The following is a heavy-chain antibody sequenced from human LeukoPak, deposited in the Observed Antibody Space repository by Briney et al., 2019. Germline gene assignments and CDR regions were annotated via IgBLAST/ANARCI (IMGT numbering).Heavy chain of an antibody. CDR3: ARGGQVAPQPGNWFDP. D-gene: IGHD2-2*01. Sequence: VASVKVSCKVSGYTLTELSMHWVRQAPGKGLEWMGGFDPEDGETIYAQKFQGRVTMTEDTSTDTAYMELSSLKSEDTAVYYCARGGQVAPQPGNWFDPWGQGTLVTVSS. CDR2: FDPEDGET. CDR1: GYTLTELS. J-gene: IGHJ5*02. V-gene: IGHV1-24*01.